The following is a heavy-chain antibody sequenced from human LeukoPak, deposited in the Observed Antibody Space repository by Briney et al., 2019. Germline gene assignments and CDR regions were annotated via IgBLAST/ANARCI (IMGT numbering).Heavy chain of an antibody. D-gene: IGHD6-13*01. CDR2: IYYSGST. Sequence: SQTLSLTCTVSGGSISSYYWSWIRQPPGKGLEWIGYIYYSGSTNYNPSLKSRVTISVDTSKNQFSLKLSSVTAADTAVYYCARGTEQQLADYYYYMGVWGKGTTVTISS. J-gene: IGHJ6*03. V-gene: IGHV4-59*01. CDR1: GGSISSYY. CDR3: ARGTEQQLADYYYYMGV.